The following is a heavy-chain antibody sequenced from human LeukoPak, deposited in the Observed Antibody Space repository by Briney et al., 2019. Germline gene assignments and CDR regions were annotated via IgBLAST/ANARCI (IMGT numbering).Heavy chain of an antibody. J-gene: IGHJ4*02. CDR2: ISAYNGKT. CDR1: GYTFTSYG. CDR3: ARDMTTMVRGVSDH. D-gene: IGHD3-10*01. V-gene: IGHV1-18*01. Sequence: ASVKVSCKASGYTFTSYGISWVRQAPGQGLEWMGWISAYNGKTNYAQKLQGRVTMTTDTSTSKAYMELRSMRSDDTAVYYCARDMTTMVRGVSDHWGQGTLVTVSS.